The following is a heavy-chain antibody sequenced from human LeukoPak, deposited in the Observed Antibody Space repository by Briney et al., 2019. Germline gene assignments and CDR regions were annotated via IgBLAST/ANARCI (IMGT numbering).Heavy chain of an antibody. V-gene: IGHV4-34*01. CDR3: ARTVGATRLDV. CDR1: GGSFSGYY. J-gene: IGHJ6*04. CDR2: INHSGST. Sequence: SETLSLTCAVYGGSFSGYYWSWIRQPPGKGLEWIGEINHSGSTNYNPSLKSRVTISVDTSKNQFSLKLSSVTAADTAVYYCARTVGATRLDVWGKGTTVTISS. D-gene: IGHD1-26*01.